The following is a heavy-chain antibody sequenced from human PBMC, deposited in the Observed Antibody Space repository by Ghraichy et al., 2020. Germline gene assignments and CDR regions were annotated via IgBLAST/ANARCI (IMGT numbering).Heavy chain of an antibody. V-gene: IGHV4-39*01. CDR2: IYYSGST. CDR3: LRGAFDI. CDR1: GGSISSSSYY. J-gene: IGHJ3*02. Sequence: SETLSLTCTVSGGSISSSSYYWGWIRQPPGKGLEWIGSIYYSGSTYYNPSLKSRVTISVDTSKNQFSLKLSSVTAADTAVYYCLRGAFDIWGQGTMVTVSS.